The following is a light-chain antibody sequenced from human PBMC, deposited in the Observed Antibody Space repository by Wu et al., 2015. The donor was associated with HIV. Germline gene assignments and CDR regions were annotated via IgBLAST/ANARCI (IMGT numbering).Light chain of an antibody. CDR3: HQCGNGPLT. V-gene: IGKV3D-20*02. CDR1: QSITSNY. CDR2: ATS. J-gene: IGKJ5*01. Sequence: EIVLTQSPDTLSLSPGERATLSCRASQSITSNYLAWYQQKPGQAPRLLVYATSNRATGIPDRISGSGSGTLFTLTISRLEPEDFAVYYCHQCGNGPLTFGQGTRLEIK.